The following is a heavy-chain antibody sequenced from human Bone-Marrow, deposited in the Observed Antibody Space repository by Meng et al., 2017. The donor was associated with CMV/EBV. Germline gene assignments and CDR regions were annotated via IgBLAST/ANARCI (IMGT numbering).Heavy chain of an antibody. Sequence: GESLKISCAASGFTFSSYWMHWVRQAPGKGLVWVSRINSDGSSTSYADSVKGRFTISRDNAKNTLYLQMNSLRAEDTAVYYCARDVGDYDFWSGYSLPYYYYYGMDVWGQGTTVTVSS. V-gene: IGHV3-74*01. CDR2: INSDGSST. D-gene: IGHD3-3*01. CDR3: ARDVGDYDFWSGYSLPYYYYYGMDV. CDR1: GFTFSSYW. J-gene: IGHJ6*02.